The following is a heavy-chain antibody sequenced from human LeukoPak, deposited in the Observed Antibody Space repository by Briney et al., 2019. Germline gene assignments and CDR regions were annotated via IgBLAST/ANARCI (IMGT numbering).Heavy chain of an antibody. J-gene: IGHJ4*02. Sequence: GGSLRLSCAASGFTFSSYSMNWVRQAPGKGLEWVSYIGGRGSNICYADSVKGRFTISRDNSKNTLYLQMNSLRAEDTAVYYCARALYSYGYGIDYWGQGTLVTVSS. CDR3: ARALYSYGYGIDY. V-gene: IGHV3-48*01. CDR2: IGGRGSNI. CDR1: GFTFSSYS. D-gene: IGHD5-18*01.